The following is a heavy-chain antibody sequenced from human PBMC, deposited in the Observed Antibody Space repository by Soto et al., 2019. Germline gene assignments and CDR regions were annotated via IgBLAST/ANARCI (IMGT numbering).Heavy chain of an antibody. CDR1: GGSVSSGSYY. V-gene: IGHV4-61*01. CDR3: ARGSSSWSYYLVY. J-gene: IGHJ4*02. D-gene: IGHD6-13*01. Sequence: QVQLQESGPGLVKPSETLSLTCTVSGGSVSSGSYYWSWIRQPPGKGLEWIGYIYYSGTTNYNPSLKSRVTISVDRSKNEFSLKLPSVTAADTAVYYCARGSSSWSYYLVYWGQGTLVTVSS. CDR2: IYYSGTT.